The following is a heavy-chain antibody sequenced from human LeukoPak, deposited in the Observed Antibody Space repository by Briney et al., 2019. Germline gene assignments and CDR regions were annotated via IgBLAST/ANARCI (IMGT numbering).Heavy chain of an antibody. CDR1: GGSISSYF. J-gene: IGHJ3*02. CDR2: ISYIGST. V-gene: IGHV4-59*01. CDR3: ARRSKAAGGGAFDI. D-gene: IGHD6-13*01. Sequence: SETLSLTCTVSGGSISSYFWSWIRQSPGRGLEWIGYISYIGSTNYNPSLKSRVTISVDTSNHQFSLSLTSVTAADTAVYYCARRSKAAGGGAFDIWGQGTMVTVSS.